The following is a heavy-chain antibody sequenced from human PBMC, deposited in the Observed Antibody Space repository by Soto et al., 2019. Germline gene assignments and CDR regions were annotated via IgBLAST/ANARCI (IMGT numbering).Heavy chain of an antibody. CDR3: AKDMTRFLAWPHYFRGLDV. Sequence: QAQLVESGGGVVQPGRSLRLSCEASGYSLSNYGMHWVRQAPGKGLEWVAAISYDGITKYYSDSLKGRFTISKDNSKNTLYLEMNSLRPEDTAVYYCAKDMTRFLAWPHYFRGLDVWGQGTTVTVSS. J-gene: IGHJ6*02. CDR1: GYSLSNYG. V-gene: IGHV3-30*18. CDR2: ISYDGITK. D-gene: IGHD3-3*01.